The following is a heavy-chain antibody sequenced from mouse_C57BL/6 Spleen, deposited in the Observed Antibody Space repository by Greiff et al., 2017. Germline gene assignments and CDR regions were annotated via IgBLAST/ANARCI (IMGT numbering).Heavy chain of an antibody. J-gene: IGHJ2*01. CDR2: INPYNGGT. V-gene: IGHV1-19*01. CDR1: GYTFTDYY. Sequence: EVQLQQSGPVLVKPGASVKMSCTASGYTFTDYYMNWVKQSHGKSLEWIGVINPYNGGTSYNQKFKGKATLTVDKSSSTAYMELNSLTSEDSAVYYCARGAHSTDYFDYWGKGTTLTVSS. CDR3: ARGAHSTDYFDY.